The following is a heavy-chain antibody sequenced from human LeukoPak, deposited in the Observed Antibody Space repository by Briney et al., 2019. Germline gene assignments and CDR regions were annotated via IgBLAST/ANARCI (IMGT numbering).Heavy chain of an antibody. V-gene: IGHV3-30*18. D-gene: IGHD3-22*01. Sequence: PGGSLRLSCAASGFTFSNYGMHWVRQAPGKGLEWVAVISYDGSNKYYVDSVKGRFTISRDNSKNTVYLQMNSLRAEDTAVYYCAKTYYYDSSGYYSEFDYWGQGTLVTVSS. CDR1: GFTFSNYG. CDR3: AKTYYYDSSGYYSEFDY. J-gene: IGHJ4*02. CDR2: ISYDGSNK.